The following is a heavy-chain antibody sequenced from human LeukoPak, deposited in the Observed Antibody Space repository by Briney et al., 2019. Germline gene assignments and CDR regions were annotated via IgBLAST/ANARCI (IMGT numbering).Heavy chain of an antibody. Sequence: RSGGSLRLSCAASGFTFSNYWMHWVRQAPGKGLVWVSRINSDGSSTSYADSVKGRFTISRDNSKNTLYLQMNSLRAEDTAVYYCAKDRGIQLWSTCFDYWGQGTLVTVSS. D-gene: IGHD5-18*01. CDR3: AKDRGIQLWSTCFDY. J-gene: IGHJ4*02. V-gene: IGHV3-74*01. CDR1: GFTFSNYW. CDR2: INSDGSST.